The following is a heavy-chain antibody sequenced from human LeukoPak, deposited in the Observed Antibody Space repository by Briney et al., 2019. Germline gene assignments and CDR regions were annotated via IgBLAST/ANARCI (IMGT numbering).Heavy chain of an antibody. CDR2: IRYDGSNK. D-gene: IGHD1-1*01. V-gene: IGHV3-30*02. CDR1: GFTFSSYG. CDR3: AKEELNNWNDEDY. Sequence: GGSLRLSCAASGFTFSSYGMHWVRQAPGQGLKWVAYIRYDGSNKYYADSVKGRFTISRDNPKNTLYLQMNSLRAEDTAVYYCAKEELNNWNDEDYWGQGTLVTVSS. J-gene: IGHJ4*02.